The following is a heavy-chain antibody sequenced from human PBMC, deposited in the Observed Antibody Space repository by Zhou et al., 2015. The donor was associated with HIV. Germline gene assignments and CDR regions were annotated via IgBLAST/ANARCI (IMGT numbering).Heavy chain of an antibody. V-gene: IGHV1-69*01. Sequence: QVQLVQSGAEVKKPGSSVKVSCKASGDTFSGYGISWVRQAPGQGLEWMGGVIPMSGTTNYAQKFQGRVTITADESTSTAYMDLTSLRSEDTALYYCAKSLGGSDGYWYFDLWGRGTLVTVSS. CDR3: AKSLGGSDGYWYFDL. D-gene: IGHD3-3*01. J-gene: IGHJ2*01. CDR1: GDTFSGYG. CDR2: VIPMSGTT.